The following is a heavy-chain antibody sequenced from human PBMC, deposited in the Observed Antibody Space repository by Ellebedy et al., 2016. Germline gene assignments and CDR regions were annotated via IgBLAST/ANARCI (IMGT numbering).Heavy chain of an antibody. J-gene: IGHJ6*02. CDR1: GFTFSSYS. D-gene: IGHD1-1*01. CDR2: ISSSSSTI. Sequence: GGSLRLXCAASGFTFSSYSMNWVRQAPGKGLEWVSYISSSSSTIYYADSVKGRFTISRDNAKNSLYLHMNSLRAEDTAVYYCAKDRPQFGTTGTTKVSYGMDVWGQGTTVTVSS. CDR3: AKDRPQFGTTGTTKVSYGMDV. V-gene: IGHV3-48*04.